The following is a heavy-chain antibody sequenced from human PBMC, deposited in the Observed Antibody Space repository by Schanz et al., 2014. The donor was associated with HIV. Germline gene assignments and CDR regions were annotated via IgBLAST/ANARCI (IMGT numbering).Heavy chain of an antibody. CDR1: GFIFSNYG. V-gene: IGHV3-30*18. CDR3: AKASESIFGVEGLDF. Sequence: QVHLVESGGGVVQPGRSLRLSCVGSGFIFSNYGIHWVRQAPGKGLEWVAVSSHDGSVKFYGDSVKGRFTISRDTFKNTXYXXXXXLRSEDTAVYYCAKASESIFGVEGLDFWGQGTLVIVSS. CDR2: SSHDGSVK. D-gene: IGHD3-3*01. J-gene: IGHJ4*02.